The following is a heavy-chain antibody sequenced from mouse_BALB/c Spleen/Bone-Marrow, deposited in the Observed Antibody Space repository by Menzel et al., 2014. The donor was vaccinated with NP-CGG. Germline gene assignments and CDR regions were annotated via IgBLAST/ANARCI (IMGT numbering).Heavy chain of an antibody. D-gene: IGHD2-1*01. CDR3: ARRGNSLMDY. CDR2: IYPGDGDT. J-gene: IGHJ4*01. Sequence: VQLQQSGADLARPGASVKLSCKASGYTFTSYWMQWVKQRPGQGLEWIGAIYPGDGDTRYTQKFKGKATLTADKSSSTAYLQLSSLASEDPAVYYCARRGNSLMDYWGQGTSVTVSS. V-gene: IGHV1-87*01. CDR1: GYTFTSYW.